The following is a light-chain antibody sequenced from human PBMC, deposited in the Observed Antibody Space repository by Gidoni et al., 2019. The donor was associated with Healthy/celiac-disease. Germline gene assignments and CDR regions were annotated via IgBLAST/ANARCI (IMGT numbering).Light chain of an antibody. CDR3: SSYTSSSTPVV. V-gene: IGLV2-14*01. CDR1: SSDVGGYNY. J-gene: IGLJ2*01. CDR2: EVS. Sequence: QSALTQPASVSGSPGQSTTISCTGTSSDVGGYNYVSWYHQHPGKAPKLMIYEVSNRPSGVSNRFSGSKSGNTASLTISGLQAEDEADYYCSSYTSSSTPVVFGGGTKLTVL.